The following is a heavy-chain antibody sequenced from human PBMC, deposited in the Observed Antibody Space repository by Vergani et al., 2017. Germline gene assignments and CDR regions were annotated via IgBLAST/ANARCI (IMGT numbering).Heavy chain of an antibody. CDR3: AKDVTTDIVVVPAAINYYYMDV. V-gene: IGHV3-30*18. CDR1: GFDFSSYI. Sequence: QLVESGGGWVQPGGSLRLSCVVSGFDFSSYIMNWVRQAPGKGLEWVAVISYDGSNKYYADSVKGRFTISRDNSKNTLYLQMNSLRAEDTAVYYCAKDVTTDIVVVPAAINYYYMDVWGKGTTVTVSS. CDR2: ISYDGSNK. D-gene: IGHD2-2*02. J-gene: IGHJ6*03.